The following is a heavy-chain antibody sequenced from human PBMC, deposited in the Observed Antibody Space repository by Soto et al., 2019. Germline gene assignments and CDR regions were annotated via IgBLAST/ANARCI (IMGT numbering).Heavy chain of an antibody. V-gene: IGHV4-34*01. CDR2: INHSGST. CDR1: GGSFNGYY. J-gene: IGHJ4*02. CDR3: ARASERIAVAAVYFDY. D-gene: IGHD6-19*01. Sequence: SETLSLTCAVYGGSFNGYYWSWIRQPPGKGLEWIGEINHSGSTNYNPSLMSRVTISVDTSKNQFSLKLSSVTAADTAVYYCARASERIAVAAVYFDYWGQGTLVTVSS.